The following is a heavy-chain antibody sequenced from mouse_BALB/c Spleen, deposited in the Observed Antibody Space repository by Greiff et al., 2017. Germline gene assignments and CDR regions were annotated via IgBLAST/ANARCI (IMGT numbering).Heavy chain of an antibody. CDR3: ARGYYGSSSGYFDV. V-gene: IGHV4-1*02. CDR2: INPDSSTI. J-gene: IGHJ1*01. CDR1: GFDFSRYW. Sequence: EVQLQESGGGLVQPGGSLKLSCAASGFDFSRYWMSWVRQAPGKGLEWIGEINPDSSTINYTPSLKDKFIISRDNAKNTLYLQMSKVRSEDTALYYCARGYYGSSSGYFDVWGAGTTVTVSS. D-gene: IGHD1-1*01.